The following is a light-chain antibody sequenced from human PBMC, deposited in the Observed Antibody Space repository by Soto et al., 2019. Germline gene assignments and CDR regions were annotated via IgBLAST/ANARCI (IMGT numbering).Light chain of an antibody. Sequence: DIQMTQSPSTLSASIGDRVTITCRASQNIFTWLAWYQKKPGKAPTLLIYKASNLQSGVPSRFSGSGSGTNFTITIPGLEAVDSASYYHYDYSSSYTFGQGTKLEIK. CDR2: KAS. V-gene: IGKV1-5*03. CDR1: QNIFTW. J-gene: IGKJ2*01. CDR3: YDYSSSYT.